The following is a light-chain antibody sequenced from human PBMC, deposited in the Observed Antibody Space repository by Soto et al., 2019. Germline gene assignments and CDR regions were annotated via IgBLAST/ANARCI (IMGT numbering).Light chain of an antibody. J-gene: IGKJ3*01. V-gene: IGKV3-15*01. CDR1: QSVSSN. Sequence: ETVMTQSPATLSVSPGERPTLSCRASQSVSSNLAWYQQKPGQAPRLLIYDASTRATGIPARFSGSGSGTESLPTSSSLQYDYFADYYYQQYNTRPLTFGPGTKVDIK. CDR2: DAS. CDR3: QQYNTRPLT.